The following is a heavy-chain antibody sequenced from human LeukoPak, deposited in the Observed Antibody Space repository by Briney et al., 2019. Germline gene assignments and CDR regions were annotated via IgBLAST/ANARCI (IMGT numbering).Heavy chain of an antibody. Sequence: ASVRVSCKGSGYTLIELSMHWVRQVPGKGLEWVGGFDPESGETIYAQKFQGRVSMTEDTATDTAYMDLSSLRSEDTAVYYCAGAGINYFYMDVWGKGTTVTVSS. D-gene: IGHD6-19*01. J-gene: IGHJ6*03. CDR2: FDPESGET. CDR3: AGAGINYFYMDV. CDR1: GYTLIELS. V-gene: IGHV1-24*01.